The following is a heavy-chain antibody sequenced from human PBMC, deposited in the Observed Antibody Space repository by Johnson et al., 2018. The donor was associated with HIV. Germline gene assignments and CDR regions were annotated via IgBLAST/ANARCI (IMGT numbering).Heavy chain of an antibody. CDR2: ISGSGGST. Sequence: VLLVESGGGLVQPGGSLRLSCTASGFTFDNYWMSWVRQAPGKGLEWVSAISGSGGSTYYADSVKGRFTISRDNSKNTLYLQMNSLRAEDTAVYYCTTDWRWLRLSRNAFDIWGQGTMVTVSS. V-gene: IGHV3-23*04. J-gene: IGHJ3*02. CDR3: TTDWRWLRLSRNAFDI. CDR1: GFTFDNYW. D-gene: IGHD5-12*01.